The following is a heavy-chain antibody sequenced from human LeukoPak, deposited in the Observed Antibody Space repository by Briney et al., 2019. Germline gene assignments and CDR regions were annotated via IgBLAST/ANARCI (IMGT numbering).Heavy chain of an antibody. CDR3: AKQAHIADNWFDP. Sequence: PGASLRLSCAASGFTFSSYAMSWVRQAPGKGLEWVSAISVSGGSTYYADSVKGRFTISRDTSKNTLYLQLNSLRAEDTAVYYCAKQAHIADNWFDPWGQGTLVIVSS. CDR1: GFTFSSYA. J-gene: IGHJ5*02. CDR2: ISVSGGST. V-gene: IGHV3-23*01. D-gene: IGHD2-21*01.